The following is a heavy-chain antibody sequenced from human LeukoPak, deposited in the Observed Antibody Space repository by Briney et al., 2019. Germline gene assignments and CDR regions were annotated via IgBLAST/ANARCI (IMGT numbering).Heavy chain of an antibody. CDR2: IKSKTDGGTI. CDR1: GNSFTNAL. CDR3: TTDRGITARPAFDS. Sequence: GSLRLSCATSGNSFTNALMTWVRQAPGKGLEWVGPIKSKTDGGTIDYAAPVKGRFTILRDDSKMTLYLQMNSLKIEDTAVYYCTTDRGITARPAFDSWGQGTLVIVSS. V-gene: IGHV3-15*01. D-gene: IGHD6-6*01. J-gene: IGHJ4*02.